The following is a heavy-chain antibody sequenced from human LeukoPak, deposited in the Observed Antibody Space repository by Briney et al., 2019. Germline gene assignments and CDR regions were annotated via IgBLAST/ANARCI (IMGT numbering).Heavy chain of an antibody. CDR2: INPNSGGT. Sequence: GASVKVSCKASGYTFTGYYMRWVRQAPGQGLEWMGRINPNSGGTNYAQKFQGRVTMTRDTSISTAYMELSRLRSDDTAVYYCARVSYYDSLDYWGQGTLVTVSS. CDR3: ARVSYYDSLDY. V-gene: IGHV1-2*06. J-gene: IGHJ4*02. CDR1: GYTFTGYY. D-gene: IGHD3-22*01.